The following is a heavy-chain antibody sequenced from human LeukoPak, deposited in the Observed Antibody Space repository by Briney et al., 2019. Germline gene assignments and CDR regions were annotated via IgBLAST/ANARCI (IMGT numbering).Heavy chain of an antibody. CDR1: GFTFSSYS. D-gene: IGHD3-10*01. CDR2: ISSSSSTT. V-gene: IGHV3-48*04. CDR3: ARGSLVHYYGSGSYRIRAGFDY. Sequence: GGSLRLSCAASGFTFSSYSMNWVRQAPGKGLEWVSYISSSSSTTYYADSVKGRFTISRDNAKNSLYLQMNSLRAEDTAVYYCARGSLVHYYGSGSYRIRAGFDYWGQGTLVTVSS. J-gene: IGHJ4*02.